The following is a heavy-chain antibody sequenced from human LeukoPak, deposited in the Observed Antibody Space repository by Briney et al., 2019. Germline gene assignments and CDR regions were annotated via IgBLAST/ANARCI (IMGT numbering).Heavy chain of an antibody. Sequence: PSETLSLTCAVSGYSISSGDYWGWIRQPPGKGLEWIGSIYHSGSTYYIPSLKSRVTISVDTSKNQFSLKLSSVTAADTAVYYCARNLTVPRHDAFDIWGQGTMVTVSS. V-gene: IGHV4-38-2*01. J-gene: IGHJ3*02. D-gene: IGHD6-6*01. CDR2: IYHSGST. CDR3: ARNLTVPRHDAFDI. CDR1: GYSISSGDY.